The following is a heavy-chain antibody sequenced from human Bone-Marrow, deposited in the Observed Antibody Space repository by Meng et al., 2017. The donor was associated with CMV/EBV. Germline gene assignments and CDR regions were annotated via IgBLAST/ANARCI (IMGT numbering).Heavy chain of an antibody. V-gene: IGHV4-34*01. CDR2: INHSGST. D-gene: IGHD5-12*01. J-gene: IGHJ6*02. Sequence: SEPLSLTCAVYGGSFSGYYWSWIRQPPGKGLEWIGEINHSGSTNYNPSLKSRVTISVDTSKNQFSLKLSSVTAADTAVYYCARDPWNYYYYGMDVWGQGTTVTVSS. CDR1: GGSFSGYY. CDR3: ARDPWNYYYYGMDV.